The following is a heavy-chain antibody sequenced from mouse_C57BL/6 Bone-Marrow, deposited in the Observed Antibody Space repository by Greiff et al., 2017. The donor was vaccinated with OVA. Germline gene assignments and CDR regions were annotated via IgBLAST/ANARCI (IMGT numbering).Heavy chain of an antibody. CDR3: ASRGGRSGYGGELY. CDR2: IYPGSGST. CDR1: GYTFTSYW. V-gene: IGHV1-55*01. D-gene: IGHD3-2*02. J-gene: IGHJ2*01. Sequence: VQLQQPGAELVKPGASVKMSCKASGYTFTSYWITWVKQRPGQGLEWIGDIYPGSGSTNYNEKFKSKATLTVDTSSSTAYMQLSSLTSEDSAVYYCASRGGRSGYGGELYWGQGTTLTVSS.